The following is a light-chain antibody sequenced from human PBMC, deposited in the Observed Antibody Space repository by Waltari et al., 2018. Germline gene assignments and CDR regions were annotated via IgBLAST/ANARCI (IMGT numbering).Light chain of an antibody. J-gene: IGKJ1*01. Sequence: EIVMTQSPATLSVSPGERATLSCRASQNIRNSLAWYQQKPGQAPRLLICLASTRATGIPARFSGSGSGTQFSLTISSLQHEDFAIYYCQHHSTWPPTFGPGTRV. CDR1: QNIRNS. CDR2: LAS. V-gene: IGKV3D-15*01. CDR3: QHHSTWPPT.